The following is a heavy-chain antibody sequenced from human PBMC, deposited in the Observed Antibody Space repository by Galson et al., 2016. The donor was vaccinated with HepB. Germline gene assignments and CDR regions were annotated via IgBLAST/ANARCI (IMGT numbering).Heavy chain of an antibody. CDR3: AKPHIAVAGHGGLAFNM. D-gene: IGHD6-19*01. J-gene: IGHJ3*02. CDR1: GFTFSSYG. Sequence: SLRLSCAASGFTFSSYGMSWVRQAPGKGLEGVSGITGSGGSTYYADYVKGRVTLSRDDSKNTLYLQMNSVRAEDTAGYYCAKPHIAVAGHGGLAFNMWGQGTMVTVSS. CDR2: ITGSGGST. V-gene: IGHV3-23*01.